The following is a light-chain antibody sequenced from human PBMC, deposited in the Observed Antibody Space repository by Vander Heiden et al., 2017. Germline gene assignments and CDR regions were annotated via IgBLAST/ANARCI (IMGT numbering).Light chain of an antibody. J-gene: IGKJ2*01. CDR1: QGIINY. CDR3: QQYNSYPYT. V-gene: IGKV1-16*02. CDR2: VAS. Sequence: DIQMTQSPSSLSASVGDRVTITWRSSQGIINYVVCCQQKPGKAPKSLIYVASSLQSGVPSKFSGSGPGTDFTLTISSLQPEDSATYYCQQYNSYPYTFGQGTKLEIK.